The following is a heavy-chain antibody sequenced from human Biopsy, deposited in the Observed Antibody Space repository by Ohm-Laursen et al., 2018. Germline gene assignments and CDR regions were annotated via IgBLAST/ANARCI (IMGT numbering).Heavy chain of an antibody. CDR3: ATPFQYYDSWGGYPPFDH. Sequence: SSVKVSCKASGGSFSNYAISWVRQAPGDGLEWMGGIIAVSGLVNYAPKFQGRVSITAGKSTTTAYMELSNLKSEDTAVYYCATPFQYYDSWGGYPPFDHWGQGTLVTVSS. J-gene: IGHJ4*02. CDR2: IIAVSGLV. D-gene: IGHD3-3*01. V-gene: IGHV1-69*17. CDR1: GGSFSNYA.